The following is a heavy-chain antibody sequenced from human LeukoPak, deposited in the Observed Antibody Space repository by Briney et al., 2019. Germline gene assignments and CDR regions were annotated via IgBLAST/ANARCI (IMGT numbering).Heavy chain of an antibody. CDR3: ARRRAPFYYYGMNV. CDR2: INPNGGGT. V-gene: IGHV1-2*02. Sequence: SVTVSCMASGYIFTDYYLHWVRQAPGQGLEWMGWINPNGGGTHHAGTVQGRATMTRDISISTVYLDMSSLRSDDRGSYYCARRRAPFYYYGMNVWGQGTSVTVSS. CDR1: GYIFTDYY. J-gene: IGHJ6*02.